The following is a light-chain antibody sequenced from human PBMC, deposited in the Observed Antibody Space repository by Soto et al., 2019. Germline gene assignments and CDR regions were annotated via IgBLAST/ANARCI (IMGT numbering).Light chain of an antibody. CDR1: SSNIGSNY. J-gene: IGLJ1*01. V-gene: IGLV1-47*01. Sequence: QSLLTQPPSASGTPGQRVTISCSGSSSNIGSNYVYWYHQLPGTAPKLLIYRNDQRPSGVPDRFSGSKSGTSASLAISGLRSDDEADYYCAAWDDSLSGYVFGTGTKLTVL. CDR2: RND. CDR3: AAWDDSLSGYV.